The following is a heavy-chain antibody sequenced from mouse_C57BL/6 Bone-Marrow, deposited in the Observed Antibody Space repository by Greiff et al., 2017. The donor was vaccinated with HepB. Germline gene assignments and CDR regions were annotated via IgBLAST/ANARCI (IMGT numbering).Heavy chain of an antibody. D-gene: IGHD1-1*01. V-gene: IGHV14-4*01. CDR3: TTLSLITTVVATDY. CDR2: IDPENGDT. Sequence: VQLQQSGAELVRPGASVKLSCTASGFNIKDDYMHWVKQRPEQGLEWIGWIDPENGDTEYASKFQGKATITADKSYNTSYLQLSSLTSEDTAVSYCTTLSLITTVVATDYWGQGTSVTVSS. J-gene: IGHJ4*01. CDR1: GFNIKDDY.